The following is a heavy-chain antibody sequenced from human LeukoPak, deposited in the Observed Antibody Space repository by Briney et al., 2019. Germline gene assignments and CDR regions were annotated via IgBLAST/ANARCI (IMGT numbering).Heavy chain of an antibody. CDR3: ARDGNSGSYDRYFDY. D-gene: IGHD1-26*01. V-gene: IGHV1-69*04. Sequence: GASVKVSCKASGYTFTSYGISWVRQAPGQGLEWMGRIIPILGIANYAQKFQGRVTITADKSTSTAYMELSSLRSEDTAVYYCARDGNSGSYDRYFDYWGQGTLVTVSS. J-gene: IGHJ4*02. CDR1: GYTFTSYG. CDR2: IIPILGIA.